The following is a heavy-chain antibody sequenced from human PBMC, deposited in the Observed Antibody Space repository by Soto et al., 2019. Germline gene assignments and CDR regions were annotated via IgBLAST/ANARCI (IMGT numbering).Heavy chain of an antibody. CDR3: ATNYAYYYYYGMDV. V-gene: IGHV4-39*01. CDR1: GGSISSSSYY. CDR2: IYYSGST. J-gene: IGHJ6*02. D-gene: IGHD4-4*01. Sequence: PSETLSLTCTVSGGSISSSSYYWGWIRQPPGKGLEWIGSIYYSGSTYYNPSLKSRVTISVDTSKSQFSLKLSSVTAADTAVYYCATNYAYYYYYGMDVWGQGTTVTVSS.